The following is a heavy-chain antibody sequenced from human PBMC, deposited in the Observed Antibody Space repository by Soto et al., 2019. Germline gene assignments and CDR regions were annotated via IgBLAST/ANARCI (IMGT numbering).Heavy chain of an antibody. Sequence: EVQLLESGGGWCNPGGPWRPSLAPSGLPFSSSPWVWVRKPPGKGLDWVSAISGNGDTTYYADSVKGRFTISRDISKNTLYLQMNSLRAEDTAVYYCAKIRGYDLGSTTFQHWGQGTLVTVSS. CDR2: ISGNGDTT. V-gene: IGHV3-23*01. D-gene: IGHD5-12*01. CDR1: GLPFSSSP. CDR3: AKIRGYDLGSTTFQH. J-gene: IGHJ1*01.